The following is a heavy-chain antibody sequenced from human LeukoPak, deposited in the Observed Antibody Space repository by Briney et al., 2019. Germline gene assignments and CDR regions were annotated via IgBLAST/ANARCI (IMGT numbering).Heavy chain of an antibody. Sequence: PGGSLRLSCAASGFTFSSYAMHWVCQAPGKGLEWVAVISYDGSNKYYADSVKGRFTISRDNSKNTLYLQMNSLRAEDTAVYYCARDYRSGSYPGGAIDYWGQGTLVTVSS. CDR3: ARDYRSGSYPGGAIDY. CDR1: GFTFSSYA. J-gene: IGHJ4*02. D-gene: IGHD1-26*01. V-gene: IGHV3-30*04. CDR2: ISYDGSNK.